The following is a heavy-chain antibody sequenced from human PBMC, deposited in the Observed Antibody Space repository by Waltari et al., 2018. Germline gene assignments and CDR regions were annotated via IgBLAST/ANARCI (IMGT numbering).Heavy chain of an antibody. V-gene: IGHV1-69*01. J-gene: IGHJ4*02. CDR3: AREKVRRVVGSYDEYTFDD. CDR2: ISPIFGKA. CDR1: GVTISSYI. Sequence: VQLQQAGAVVKNPASSVKVSCTAAGVTISSYIICWLRHARRERLEWMGGISPIFGKANYGQKFQGSVTITADESTSTAYMELSSLRSEDTAVYYCAREKVRRVVGSYDEYTFDDWGQGTLVTVSS. D-gene: IGHD2-15*01.